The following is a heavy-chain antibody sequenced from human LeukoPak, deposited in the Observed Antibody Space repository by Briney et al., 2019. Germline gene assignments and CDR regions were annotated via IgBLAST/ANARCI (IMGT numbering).Heavy chain of an antibody. Sequence: SETLSLTCAVYGGSFSGYYWSWIRQPPGKGLEWIGEINHSGSTNYNPSLKSRVTISVDTSKNQFSLKLSSVTAADTAVYYCARERKDSYGYFYYYYYMDVWGKGTTVTVSS. CDR2: INHSGST. CDR1: GGSFSGYY. V-gene: IGHV4-34*01. D-gene: IGHD5-18*01. CDR3: ARERKDSYGYFYYYYYMDV. J-gene: IGHJ6*03.